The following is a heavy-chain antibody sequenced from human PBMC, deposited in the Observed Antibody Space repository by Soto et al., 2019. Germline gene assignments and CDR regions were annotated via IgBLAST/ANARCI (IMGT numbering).Heavy chain of an antibody. J-gene: IGHJ6*02. V-gene: IGHV4-59*08. CDR2: IDYSGST. Sequence: QVQLQESGPGLVKPSETLSLTCTVSGGSISSYYWTWIRQPPGKGLAWIGYIDYSGSTNYNPSLKSRVTISVDTPKNQFSLKLSSVTAADTAVYYCATRSSGWYYGMDVWGQGTKVTVSS. CDR1: GGSISSYY. D-gene: IGHD6-19*01. CDR3: ATRSSGWYYGMDV.